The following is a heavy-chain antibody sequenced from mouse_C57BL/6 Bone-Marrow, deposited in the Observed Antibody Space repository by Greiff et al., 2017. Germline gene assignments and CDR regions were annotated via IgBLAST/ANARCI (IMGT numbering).Heavy chain of an antibody. CDR2: INPSSGYT. CDR1: GYTFTSYW. D-gene: IGHD2-3*01. V-gene: IGHV1-7*01. J-gene: IGHJ3*01. Sequence: VQLVESGAELVKPGASVKLSCKASGYTFTSYWMHWVKQRPGQGLEWIGYINPSSGYTKYNQKFKDKATLAADKSSSTAYMQLSSLTYEDSAVYYCANGYYGAYWGQGTLVTVSA. CDR3: ANGYYGAY.